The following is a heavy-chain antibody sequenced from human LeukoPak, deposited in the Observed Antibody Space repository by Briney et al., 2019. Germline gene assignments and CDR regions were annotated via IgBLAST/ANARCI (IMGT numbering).Heavy chain of an antibody. Sequence: HPGGSLRLSCAGSGFIFNNYAMHWVRQPPGKGLEWVSGISWNSGSIDYADSVKGRFTISRDNAMNSLYLQMDSLRVEDTAIYYCARSVPYGTTWYGRSDCWGQGTQVTVSS. D-gene: IGHD6-13*01. CDR2: ISWNSGSI. J-gene: IGHJ4*02. CDR1: GFIFNNYA. CDR3: ARSVPYGTTWYGRSDC. V-gene: IGHV3-9*01.